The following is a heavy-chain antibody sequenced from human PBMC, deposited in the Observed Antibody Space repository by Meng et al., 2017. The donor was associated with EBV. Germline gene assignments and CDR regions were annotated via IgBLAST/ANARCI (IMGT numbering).Heavy chain of an antibody. D-gene: IGHD3-10*01. CDR3: ASESGRGYTPDY. J-gene: IGHJ4*02. Sequence: GQLGQSAAEGETPGSSVKVSCKTSGGLFRYYAISLVRQAPGQGLEWLGGFLPRLGAPNYAQKFHGRVKITADESTSTHYMDLSSLRSEDTAIYYCASESGRGYTPDYWGQGTLVTVSS. V-gene: IGHV1-69*01. CDR1: GGLFRYYA. CDR2: FLPRLGAP.